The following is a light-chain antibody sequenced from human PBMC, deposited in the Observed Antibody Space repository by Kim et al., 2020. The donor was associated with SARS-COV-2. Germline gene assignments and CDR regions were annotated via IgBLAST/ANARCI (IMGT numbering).Light chain of an antibody. CDR2: DAS. V-gene: IGKV1-33*01. CDR1: QGVNQN. CDR3: QHRGT. J-gene: IGKJ2*02. Sequence: DIQMTQSPSSLSASVGDRVTITCQASQGVNQNLNWYQQKPGGAPKLLIYDASNLETGVPPRFSGSGSGTYFAFTINSLQSEDLATYYCQHRGTFGQGTKLEI.